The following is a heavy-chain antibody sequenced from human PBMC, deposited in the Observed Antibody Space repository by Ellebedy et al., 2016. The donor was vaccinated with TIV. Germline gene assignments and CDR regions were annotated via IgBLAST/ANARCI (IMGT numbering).Heavy chain of an antibody. J-gene: IGHJ4*02. V-gene: IGHV3-30*18. CDR2: IAHDGSVI. D-gene: IGHD1-1*01. Sequence: PGGSLRLSCATSGFTFSHYGMQWVRQAPGEGLEWVAVIAHDGSVIHYADSVKGRFTISRDHSKNTLSLQMYSLRPEDTAVYYCAKERDPLASTSFDSWGQGNLVTVSS. CDR1: GFTFSHYG. CDR3: AKERDPLASTSFDS.